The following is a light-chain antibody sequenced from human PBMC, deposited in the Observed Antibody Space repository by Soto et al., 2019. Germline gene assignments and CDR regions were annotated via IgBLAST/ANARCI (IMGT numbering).Light chain of an antibody. J-gene: IGLJ1*01. CDR2: DVS. CDR1: SSDVGGYNY. V-gene: IGLV2-14*03. CDR3: CSYRTSNTRQIV. Sequence: QSVLTQPASVSGSPGQSITISCAGTSSDVGGYNYISWYQHHPGKAPKLMIYDVSNRPSGVSNRLSGSKSGNTASLSISGLQPEDEADYYCCSYRTSNTRQIVCGTGTKVT.